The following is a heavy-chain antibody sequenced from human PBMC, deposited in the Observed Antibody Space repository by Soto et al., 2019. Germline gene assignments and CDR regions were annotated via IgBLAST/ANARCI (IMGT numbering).Heavy chain of an antibody. D-gene: IGHD5-12*01. J-gene: IGHJ4*02. CDR3: ARGYSGYDLAIDY. Sequence: SETLSLTCTVSGGSISSYYGSWIRQPPGKGLEWIGYIYYSGSTNYNPSLKSRVTISVDTSKNQFSLKLSSVTAADTAVYYCARGYSGYDLAIDYWGQGTLVTVS. V-gene: IGHV4-59*01. CDR1: GGSISSYY. CDR2: IYYSGST.